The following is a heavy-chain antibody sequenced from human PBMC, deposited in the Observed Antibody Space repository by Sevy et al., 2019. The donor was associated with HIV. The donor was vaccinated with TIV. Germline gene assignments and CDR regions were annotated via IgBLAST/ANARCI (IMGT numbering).Heavy chain of an antibody. V-gene: IGHV3-23*01. Sequence: GGSLRLSCAASGFPLRNYAMSWVRQAPGKGLEWVSSISGSGGSTYYADSVKGRFTISRDNFQNTLDLEMNSLRAEDTAVYYCGKDGVLAPSDYWGQGTLVTVSS. CDR1: GFPLRNYA. J-gene: IGHJ4*02. D-gene: IGHD3-3*02. CDR2: ISGSGGST. CDR3: GKDGVLAPSDY.